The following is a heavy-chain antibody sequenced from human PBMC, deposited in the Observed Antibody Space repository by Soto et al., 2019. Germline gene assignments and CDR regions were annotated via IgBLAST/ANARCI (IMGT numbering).Heavy chain of an antibody. D-gene: IGHD2-15*01. CDR2: IYPGDSDT. Sequence: GESLKISCKGSGYSFTSYWVGWVRQMPGKGQEWMGIIYPGDSDTRYSPSFQGQVTISADKSISTAYLQWSSLKASDTAMYYCARQGYCSGGSCYRSYYYYYMDFWGKGTTVTGSS. J-gene: IGHJ6*03. CDR1: GYSFTSYW. CDR3: ARQGYCSGGSCYRSYYYYYMDF. V-gene: IGHV5-51*01.